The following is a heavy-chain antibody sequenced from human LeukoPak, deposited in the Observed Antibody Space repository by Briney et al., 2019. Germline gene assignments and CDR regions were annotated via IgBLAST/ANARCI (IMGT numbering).Heavy chain of an antibody. CDR1: GFTFSDYY. CDR2: ISSSGSTI. J-gene: IGHJ6*04. D-gene: IGHD2-2*01. V-gene: IGHV3-11*04. CDR3: ARVVPAAVTDV. Sequence: GGSLRLPCAASGFTFSDYYMSWIRQAPGKGLEWVSYISSSGSTIYYADSVKGRFTISRDNAKNSLYLQMNSLRAEDTAVYYCARVVPAAVTDVWGKGTTVTVSS.